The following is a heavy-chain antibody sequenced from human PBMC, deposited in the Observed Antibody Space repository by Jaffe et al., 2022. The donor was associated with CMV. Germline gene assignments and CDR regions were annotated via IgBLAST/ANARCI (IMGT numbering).Heavy chain of an antibody. Sequence: EVQLVQSGTEVKQPGESLKISCKASGYSFTSYWISWVRQMPGKGLEWMGTIDPSDSNTKYSPSFEGHVTFSADKSISTAYLKWTSLKASDTAMYYCANHSSSTYPGGWFDPWGQGTLVIVSS. D-gene: IGHD2-2*01. CDR2: IDPSDSNT. CDR3: ANHSSSTYPGGWFDP. V-gene: IGHV5-10-1*03. CDR1: GYSFTSYW. J-gene: IGHJ5*02.